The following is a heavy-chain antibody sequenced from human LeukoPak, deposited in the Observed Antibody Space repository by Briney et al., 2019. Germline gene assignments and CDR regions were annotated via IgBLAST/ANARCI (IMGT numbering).Heavy chain of an antibody. CDR3: AKQSAGSAAWYSLHYDF. CDR1: DFTFRDYA. J-gene: IGHJ4*02. Sequence: GGSLRLSCATSDFTFRDYAMIWVRQAPGRGLEWVSSVDGGGGGTYYADSVKGRFTISRDNSKDTLYLQMNGLRAEDTAVYFCAKQSAGSAAWYSLHYDFWGQGTLVTVSS. D-gene: IGHD6-13*01. CDR2: VDGGGGGT. V-gene: IGHV3-23*01.